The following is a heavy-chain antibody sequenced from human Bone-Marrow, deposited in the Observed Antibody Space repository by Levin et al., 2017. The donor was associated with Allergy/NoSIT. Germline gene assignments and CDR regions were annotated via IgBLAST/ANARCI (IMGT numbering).Heavy chain of an antibody. CDR1: GFTVSNNY. J-gene: IGHJ6*02. D-gene: IGHD3-16*01. CDR2: IYSGGNT. V-gene: IGHV3-53*01. CDR3: ARVRWGDGMDV. Sequence: GGSLRLSCAASGFTVSNNYMSWVRQAPGKGLEWVSVIYSGGNTDYADSVRGRFTISRDNSKNTLYLQMNSLRAEDTAVYYCARVRWGDGMDVWGQGTTVTVSS.